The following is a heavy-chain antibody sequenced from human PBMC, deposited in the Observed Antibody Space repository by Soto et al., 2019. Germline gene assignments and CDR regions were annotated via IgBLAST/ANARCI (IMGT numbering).Heavy chain of an antibody. CDR2: ISSSGSTI. V-gene: IGHV3-11*01. J-gene: IGHJ4*02. Sequence: TGGALRLSCAASGFTFSDYYMSWIRQAPGKGLEWVSYISSSGSTIYYADSVKGRFTISRDNAKNSLYLQMNSLRAEDTAVYYCARFFLTGLLHGGNFDFWGQGTLVTFSS. CDR1: GFTFSDYY. CDR3: ARFFLTGLLHGGNFDF. D-gene: IGHD3-9*01.